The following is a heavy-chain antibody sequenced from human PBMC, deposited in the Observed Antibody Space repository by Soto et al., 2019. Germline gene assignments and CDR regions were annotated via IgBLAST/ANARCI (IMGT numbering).Heavy chain of an antibody. CDR3: VRDEEWLVGNS. V-gene: IGHV3-74*01. CDR1: GFTFSTYW. J-gene: IGHJ4*02. D-gene: IGHD6-19*01. Sequence: EVQLVESGGGSVQPGDSLRLSCAASGFTFSTYWMHWVRQVPGKGLVWISRINHDGRDTNYADFVKSRFTMSRDNARNTVYLQMNSLRVEDTAVYYCVRDEEWLVGNSWGQGTLVTVSS. CDR2: INHDGRDT.